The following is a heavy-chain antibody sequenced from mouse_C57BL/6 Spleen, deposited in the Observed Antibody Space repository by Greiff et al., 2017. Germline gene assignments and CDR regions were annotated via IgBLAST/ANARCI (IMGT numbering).Heavy chain of an antibody. V-gene: IGHV1-82*01. CDR1: GYAFSSSW. CDR2: IYPGDGDT. CDR3: ARQSSYNFDY. Sequence: QVQLKESGPELVKPGASVKISCKASGYAFSSSWMNWVKQRPGKGLEWIGRIYPGDGDTNYNGKFKGKATLTADKSSSTAYMQLSSLTSEDSAVYFCARQSSYNFDYWGQGTTLTVSS. D-gene: IGHD1-1*01. J-gene: IGHJ2*01.